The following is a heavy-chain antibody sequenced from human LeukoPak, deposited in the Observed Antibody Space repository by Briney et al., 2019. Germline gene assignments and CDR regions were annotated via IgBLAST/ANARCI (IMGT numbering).Heavy chain of an antibody. V-gene: IGHV3-7*04. CDR3: AGVSGYDSSGYYHYFDY. CDR2: IKQDGSEK. J-gene: IGHJ4*02. Sequence: GGSLRLSCAASGFTFSSYWMSWVRQAPGKGLEWVANIKQDGSEKYYVDSVKGRFTISRDNAKNSLYLQMNSPRAEDTAVYYCAGVSGYDSSGYYHYFDYWGQGTLVTVSS. D-gene: IGHD3-22*01. CDR1: GFTFSSYW.